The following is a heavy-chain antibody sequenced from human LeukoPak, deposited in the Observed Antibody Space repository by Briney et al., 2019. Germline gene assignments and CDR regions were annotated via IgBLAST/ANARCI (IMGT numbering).Heavy chain of an antibody. D-gene: IGHD6-13*01. CDR2: ISGSGGST. CDR3: AKSWYSSRRYPVDP. CDR1: GFTFSSYA. V-gene: IGHV3-23*01. Sequence: PGGSLRLSCAASGFTFSSYAMSWVRQAPGKGLEWVSAISGSGGSTYYADSVKGRFTISRDNSKNTLYLQMNSLRAEDTAVYYCAKSWYSSRRYPVDPWGQGTLVTVSS. J-gene: IGHJ5*02.